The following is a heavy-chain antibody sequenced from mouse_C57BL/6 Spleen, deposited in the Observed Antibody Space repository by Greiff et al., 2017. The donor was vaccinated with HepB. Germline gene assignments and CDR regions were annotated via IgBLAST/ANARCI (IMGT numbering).Heavy chain of an antibody. CDR2: INPYNGGT. V-gene: IGHV1-19*01. CDR3: ARTLITTVKGYYYAMDY. D-gene: IGHD1-1*01. J-gene: IGHJ4*01. Sequence: VQLQQSGPVLVKPGASVKMSCKASGYTFTDYYMNWVKQSHGKSLEWIGVINPYNGGTSYNQKFKGKATLTVDKSSSTAYMELNSLTSEDSAVYYCARTLITTVKGYYYAMDYWGQGTSVTVSS. CDR1: GYTFTDYY.